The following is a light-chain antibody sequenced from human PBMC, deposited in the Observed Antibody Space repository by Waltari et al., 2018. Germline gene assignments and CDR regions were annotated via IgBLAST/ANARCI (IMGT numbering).Light chain of an antibody. Sequence: SYELTQPPSVSVSPGQTASITCSGDILGSKYASWYQHKAGQSPLLVIYQDRNRPSGIPERFSGSKSGNTATLTISGTQAMDDADYYCQALGSNRWVFGGGTKLTVL. J-gene: IGLJ3*02. CDR1: ILGSKY. V-gene: IGLV3-1*01. CDR2: QDR. CDR3: QALGSNRWV.